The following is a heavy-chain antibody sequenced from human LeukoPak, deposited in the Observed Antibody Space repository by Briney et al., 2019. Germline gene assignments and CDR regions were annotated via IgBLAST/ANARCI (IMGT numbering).Heavy chain of an antibody. V-gene: IGHV3-74*01. CDR3: ARAGNFRFDY. CDR2: INPDGSII. CDR1: GFTLSSYW. Sequence: GGSLRLSCASSGFTLSSYWVHWVRQAPGEGLVWLSRINPDGSIINYADSVKGRLTVSRDNAKNTLYLQMNSLRAEDTAVYYCARAGNFRFDYWGQGTLVTVSS. J-gene: IGHJ4*02.